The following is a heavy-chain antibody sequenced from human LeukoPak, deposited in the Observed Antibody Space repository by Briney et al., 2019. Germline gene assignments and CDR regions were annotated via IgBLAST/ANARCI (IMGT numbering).Heavy chain of an antibody. CDR3: ARAMGIYGSGTYEYFHL. Sequence: ASVKVSCKTSGYTFTSYDINWVRQATGRGLEWMGWMNPNSGNTGYAQKFQGRVTITRNTSISTAYMELSSLRSEDTAVYYCARAMGIYGSGTYEYFHLWGQGTLVTVSS. V-gene: IGHV1-8*03. D-gene: IGHD3-10*01. CDR2: MNPNSGNT. CDR1: GYTFTSYD. J-gene: IGHJ1*01.